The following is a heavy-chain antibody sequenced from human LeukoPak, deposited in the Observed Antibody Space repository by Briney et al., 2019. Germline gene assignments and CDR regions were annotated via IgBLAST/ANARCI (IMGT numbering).Heavy chain of an antibody. D-gene: IGHD3/OR15-3a*01. Sequence: NPSETLSLTCTVSGGSIRTYNWNWIRQSPGNGLEWIGYIYNSGSTNYNPSLASRVTMSVDTSKNQFSLNLRSVTTADTAFYYCARNGYTKSWTHLDYWGQGILVSVSS. V-gene: IGHV4-59*12. CDR3: ARNGYTKSWTHLDY. J-gene: IGHJ4*02. CDR2: IYNSGST. CDR1: GGSIRTYN.